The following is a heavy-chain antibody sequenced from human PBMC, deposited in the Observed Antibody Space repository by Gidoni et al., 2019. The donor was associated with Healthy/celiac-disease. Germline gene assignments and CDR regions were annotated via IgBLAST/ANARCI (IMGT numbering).Heavy chain of an antibody. CDR3: ARDRIRGGDYDY. Sequence: EVQLVESGGGLVKPGGSLRLSCAASGFTFSSYSMNWVRQAPGKGREWVSSISSSSSYIYYADSVKGRFTISRDNAKNSLYLQMNSLRAEDTAVYYCARDRIRGGDYDYWGQGTLVTVSS. V-gene: IGHV3-21*01. D-gene: IGHD2-21*01. J-gene: IGHJ4*02. CDR2: ISSSSSYI. CDR1: GFTFSSYS.